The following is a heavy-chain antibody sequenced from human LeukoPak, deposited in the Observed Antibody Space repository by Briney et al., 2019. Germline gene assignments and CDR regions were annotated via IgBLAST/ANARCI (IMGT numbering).Heavy chain of an antibody. CDR2: ISYDGSNK. Sequence: GGSLRLSCAASRFTFSSYAMHWVRQAPGKGLEWVAVISYDGSNKYYADSVKGRFTISRDNSKNALYLQMNSLRAEDTAVYYCARDPAAGLFDYWGQGTLVTVSS. V-gene: IGHV3-30*04. CDR1: RFTFSSYA. D-gene: IGHD6-13*01. CDR3: ARDPAAGLFDY. J-gene: IGHJ4*02.